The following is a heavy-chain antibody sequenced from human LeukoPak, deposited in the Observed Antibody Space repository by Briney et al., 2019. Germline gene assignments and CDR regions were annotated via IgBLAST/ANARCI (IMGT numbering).Heavy chain of an antibody. J-gene: IGHJ3*02. CDR1: GFTFSSYW. Sequence: GGSLRLSCAASGFTFSSYWMSRVRQAPGKGLEWVANIKQDGSEKYYVDSVKGRFTISRDNAKNSLYLQMNSLRAEDTAVYYCANETPPHYYSSTSCHHGAFDIWGQGTMVTVSS. CDR3: ANETPPHYYSSTSCHHGAFDI. D-gene: IGHD2-2*01. V-gene: IGHV3-7*01. CDR2: IKQDGSEK.